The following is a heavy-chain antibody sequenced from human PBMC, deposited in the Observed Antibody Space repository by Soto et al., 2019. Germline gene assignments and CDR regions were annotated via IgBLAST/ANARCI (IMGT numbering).Heavy chain of an antibody. Sequence: SETLSLTCTVSGGYISSSSCYWGWIRQPPGKGLEWIGSIYYSGSTYYNPSLKSRVTISVDTSKNQFSLKLSSVTAADTAVYYCARGAPITMIVVVIRPSGDFDIWGQGTMVTVS. CDR3: ARGAPITMIVVVIRPSGDFDI. CDR2: IYYSGST. CDR1: GGYISSSSCY. V-gene: IGHV4-39*01. J-gene: IGHJ3*02. D-gene: IGHD3-22*01.